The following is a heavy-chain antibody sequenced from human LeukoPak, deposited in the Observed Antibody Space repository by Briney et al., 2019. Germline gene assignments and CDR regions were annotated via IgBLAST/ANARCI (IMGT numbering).Heavy chain of an antibody. D-gene: IGHD2-8*02. CDR2: IFPSGGEI. CDR3: ATYRQVLLPFES. CDR1: GFTFSTFA. V-gene: IGHV3-23*01. Sequence: HPGGSLRLSCAASGFTFSTFAMIWVRQPPGKGLEWVSSIFPSGGEIHYADSVRGRFTISRDNSKNTLSLQMNSLRAEDTAIYYCATYRQVLLPFESWGQGTLVTVSS. J-gene: IGHJ4*02.